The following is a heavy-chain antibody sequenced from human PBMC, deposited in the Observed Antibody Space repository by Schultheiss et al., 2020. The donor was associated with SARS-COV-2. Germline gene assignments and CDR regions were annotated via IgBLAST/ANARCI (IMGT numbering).Heavy chain of an antibody. CDR3: ARDLPANYYDSRAFDI. J-gene: IGHJ3*02. CDR1: GFTFSSYS. Sequence: GGSLRLSCAASGFTFSSYSMNWVRQAPGKGLEWVSSISSSSSYIYYADSVKGRFTISRDNAKNSLYLQMNSLRAEDTAVYYCARDLPANYYDSRAFDIWGQGTMVTVSS. D-gene: IGHD3-22*01. V-gene: IGHV3-21*01. CDR2: ISSSSSYI.